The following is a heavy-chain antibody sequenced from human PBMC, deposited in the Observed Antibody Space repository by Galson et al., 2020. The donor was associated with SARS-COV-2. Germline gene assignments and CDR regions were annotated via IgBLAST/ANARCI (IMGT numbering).Heavy chain of an antibody. CDR1: GFTFGSYP. Sequence: GESLKISCAASGFTFGSYPMHWVRQAPGKGLEWVAIISYDGSRKYYADSVKGRFTISRDNSQNTLYLQMNSLSAEDTAVYYCARVRASYYYGSGFDYWGQGTLVTVSS. CDR3: ARVRASYYYGSGFDY. J-gene: IGHJ4*02. V-gene: IGHV3-30*04. D-gene: IGHD3-10*01. CDR2: ISYDGSRK.